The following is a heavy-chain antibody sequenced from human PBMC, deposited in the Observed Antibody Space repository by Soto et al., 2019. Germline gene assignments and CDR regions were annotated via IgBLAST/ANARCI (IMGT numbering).Heavy chain of an antibody. CDR1: GFTFSDHY. J-gene: IGHJ3*02. CDR3: ARDRLYCSGGSCYFDAFDI. CDR2: TRNKANSYTT. D-gene: IGHD2-15*01. V-gene: IGHV3-72*01. Sequence: GGSLRLSCAASGFTFSDHYMDWVRQAPGKGLEWVGRTRNKANSYTTEYVASVKGRFTISRDDSKNSLYLQMNSLKTEDTAVYYCARDRLYCSGGSCYFDAFDIWGQGTMVTVSS.